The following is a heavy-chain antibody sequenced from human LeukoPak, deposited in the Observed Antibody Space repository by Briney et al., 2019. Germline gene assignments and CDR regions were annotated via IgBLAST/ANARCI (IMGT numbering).Heavy chain of an antibody. Sequence: GGSLRLSCAASGFTFSSYSMNWVRQAPGKGLEWVSSISSSSNIYYVDSAKGRFTTSRDNAKNSLYLQMNSLRAEDTAMYYCARDQDIDYWGQGTLVTVSS. CDR2: ISSSSNI. CDR1: GFTFSSYS. J-gene: IGHJ4*02. CDR3: ARDQDIDY. V-gene: IGHV3-21*01.